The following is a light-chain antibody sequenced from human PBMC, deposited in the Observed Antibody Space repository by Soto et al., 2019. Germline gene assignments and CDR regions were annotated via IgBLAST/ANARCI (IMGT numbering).Light chain of an antibody. V-gene: IGKV1-5*03. CDR3: QQHHSSSIT. J-gene: IGKJ5*01. Sequence: DIQMAQSPSTLSASVGERVTITCGASESISSWLAWYQQKPGKAPKLLIYKASSLASGVPSRFSGSGSGTEFTLTINRLKPDDFATYYCQQHHSSSITFGQGTRLEIK. CDR2: KAS. CDR1: ESISSW.